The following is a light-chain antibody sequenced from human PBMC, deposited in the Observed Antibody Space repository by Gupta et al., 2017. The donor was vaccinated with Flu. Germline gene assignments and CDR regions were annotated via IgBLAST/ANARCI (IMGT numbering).Light chain of an antibody. V-gene: IGKV3-11*01. Sequence: EIVLTQSPATLSLSPGERATLSCRASQSLSSSLAWYQQRPGQAPRLLIYDASNRATGIPPRFSGSGSGTDXTLTISXLEPEDFAFYYCQQYSNWSPLTFGXGTKVEI. CDR3: QQYSNWSPLT. J-gene: IGKJ4*01. CDR2: DAS. CDR1: QSLSSS.